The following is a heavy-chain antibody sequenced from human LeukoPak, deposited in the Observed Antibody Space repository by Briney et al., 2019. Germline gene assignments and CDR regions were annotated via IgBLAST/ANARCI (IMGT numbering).Heavy chain of an antibody. D-gene: IGHD3-9*01. J-gene: IGHJ4*02. Sequence: SQTLSLSCAISGDSVSGNRATWNWLRQSPSRGLEWLGRIYYRSKWYSDYAVSVKGRITINPDTSKNQFSLLLNSVTPEDTAVYFCGRAEHDWGSDYWGQGTLVTVSS. CDR3: GRAEHDWGSDY. V-gene: IGHV6-1*01. CDR1: GDSVSGNRAT. CDR2: IYYRSKWYS.